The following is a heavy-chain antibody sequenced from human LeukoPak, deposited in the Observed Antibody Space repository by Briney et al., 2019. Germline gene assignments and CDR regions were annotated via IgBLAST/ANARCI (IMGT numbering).Heavy chain of an antibody. J-gene: IGHJ4*02. CDR1: GGSFSGYY. V-gene: IGHV4-34*01. Sequence: SETLSLTCAVYGGSFSGYYWSWLRQPPGKGLEWIGEINHSGSTNYNPSLKSRVTISVDTSKNQFSLKLSSVTAADTAVHYCARRGIAAAGNPDYWGQGTLVTVSS. CDR3: ARRGIAAAGNPDY. D-gene: IGHD6-13*01. CDR2: INHSGST.